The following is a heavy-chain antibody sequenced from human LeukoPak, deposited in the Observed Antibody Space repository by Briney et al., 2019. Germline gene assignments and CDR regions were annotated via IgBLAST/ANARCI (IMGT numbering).Heavy chain of an antibody. CDR3: AKTYGGNPWYYFDY. Sequence: PGGSLRLSCAASGFTFSSCAMGWVRQAPGKGLEWVSAISGSGGGTYYADSVKGRFTIPRDNSKNTLYLQMNSLRAEDTAVYYCAKTYGGNPWYYFDYWGQGTLVTVSS. V-gene: IGHV3-23*01. CDR2: ISGSGGGT. J-gene: IGHJ4*02. D-gene: IGHD4-23*01. CDR1: GFTFSSCA.